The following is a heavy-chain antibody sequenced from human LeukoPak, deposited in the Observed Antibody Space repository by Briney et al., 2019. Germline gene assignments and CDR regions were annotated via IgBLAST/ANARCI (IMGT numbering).Heavy chain of an antibody. V-gene: IGHV1-69*13. J-gene: IGHJ4*02. D-gene: IGHD3-3*01. CDR3: ARLRFLEWLWDY. Sequence: ASVKVSCKASGGTFSSYAISWVRQAPGQGLEWMGGIIPIFGTANYAQKFQGRVTITADGSTSTAYMELSSLRSEDTAVYYCARLRFLEWLWDYWGQGTLVTVSS. CDR1: GGTFSSYA. CDR2: IIPIFGTA.